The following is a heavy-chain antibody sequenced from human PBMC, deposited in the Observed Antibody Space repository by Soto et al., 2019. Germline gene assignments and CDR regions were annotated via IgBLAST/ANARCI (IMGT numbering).Heavy chain of an antibody. Sequence: QVQLVESGGGVVQPGRSLRLSCAASGFTFSSFVMHWVRQAPGKGLEWVAFIAYDGSNKHYADSVKGRFTISRDNSNNTLYLQMNSLRVEDTAVYYWASPQGAHLNYFYGMDVWGQGTTVTVSS. CDR3: ASPQGAHLNYFYGMDV. J-gene: IGHJ6*02. CDR1: GFTFSSFV. CDR2: IAYDGSNK. V-gene: IGHV3-30-3*01.